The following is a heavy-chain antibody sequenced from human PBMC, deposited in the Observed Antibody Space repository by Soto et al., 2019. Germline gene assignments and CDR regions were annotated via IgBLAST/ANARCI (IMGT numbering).Heavy chain of an antibody. Sequence: ASVKVSCKASGYTFTGYYMHCVRQAPGQGLEWMGWINPNSGGTNYAQKFQGWVTMTRDTSISTAYMELSRLRSDDTAVYYCARGLWEVVPAAMGHYYYYYMEVWGKGTTVTVSS. J-gene: IGHJ6*03. CDR2: INPNSGGT. CDR1: GYTFTGYY. V-gene: IGHV1-2*04. CDR3: ARGLWEVVPAAMGHYYYYYMEV. D-gene: IGHD2-2*01.